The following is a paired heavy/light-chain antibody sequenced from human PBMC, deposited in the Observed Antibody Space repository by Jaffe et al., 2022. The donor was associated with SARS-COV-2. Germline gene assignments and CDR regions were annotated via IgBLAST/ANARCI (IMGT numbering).Heavy chain of an antibody. J-gene: IGHJ4*02. Sequence: EVQLVESGGGLVKPGGSLRLSCEASGFTFSSYTMNWVRQAPGKGLEWVASISSSSRHIYYADSLKGRFTVSRDNAKNSLYLQVDSLTVADTAVYYCVRGSGKLELAYWGQGTLLTVSS. D-gene: IGHD1-7*01. CDR3: VRGSGKLELAY. CDR2: ISSSSRHI. CDR1: GFTFSSYT. V-gene: IGHV3-21*06.
Light chain of an antibody. V-gene: IGLV2-14*01. J-gene: IGLJ2*01. CDR3: LSFTSRNTQV. Sequence: QSALTQPASVSGSPGQTITISCTGTSSDVGGYPYVSWYQQSPGKAPIFMNFDVSVGPSGISSRFTASKSGNTAYLTISGLHPDDEADYYCLSFTSRNTQVFGSGTRLTVL. CDR1: SSDVGGYPY. CDR2: DVS.